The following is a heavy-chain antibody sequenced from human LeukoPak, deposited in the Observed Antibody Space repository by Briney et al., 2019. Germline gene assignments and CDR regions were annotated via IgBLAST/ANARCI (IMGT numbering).Heavy chain of an antibody. CDR2: IYYSGST. D-gene: IGHD2-21*02. Sequence: SETLSLTCTVSGGSISSYYWSWIRQPPGKGPEWIGYIYYSGSTNYNPSLKSRVTISVDTSKNQFSLKLSSVTAADTAVYYCARHEVDRAYCGGDCSPSYYYGMDVWGQGTTVTVSS. V-gene: IGHV4-59*08. CDR1: GGSISSYY. J-gene: IGHJ6*02. CDR3: ARHEVDRAYCGGDCSPSYYYGMDV.